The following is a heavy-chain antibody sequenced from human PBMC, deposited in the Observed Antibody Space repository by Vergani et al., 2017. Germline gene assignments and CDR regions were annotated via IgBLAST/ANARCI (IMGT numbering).Heavy chain of an antibody. D-gene: IGHD3-22*01. J-gene: IGHJ4*02. CDR2: IYYSGST. CDR3: ARRAKTMIVVATLRRTGSYYFDY. Sequence: QLQLQESGPGLVKPSETLSLTCTVSGGSISSSSYYWGWIRQPPGKGLEWIGSIYYSGSTYYNPSLKSRVTISVDTSKNQFSLKLSSVTAADTAVYYCARRAKTMIVVATLRRTGSYYFDYWGQGTLVTVSS. V-gene: IGHV4-39*01. CDR1: GGSISSSSYY.